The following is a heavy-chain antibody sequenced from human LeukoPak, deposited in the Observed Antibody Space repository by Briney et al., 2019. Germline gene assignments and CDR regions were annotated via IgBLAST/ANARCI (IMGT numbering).Heavy chain of an antibody. CDR1: GGSFSGYY. D-gene: IGHD3-10*01. CDR3: ARGRTGLWRY. J-gene: IGHJ4*02. V-gene: IGHV4-34*01. CDR2: INHSGST. Sequence: SETLSLTCAVYGGSFSGYYWSWIRQPPGKGLEWIGEINHSGSTNYNPSLKSRVTISVDTSKNQFSLKLSSVTAADTVVYYCARGRTGLWRYWGQGTLVTVSS.